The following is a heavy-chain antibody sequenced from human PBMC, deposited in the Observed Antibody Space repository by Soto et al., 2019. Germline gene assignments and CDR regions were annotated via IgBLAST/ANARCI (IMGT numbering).Heavy chain of an antibody. Sequence: GGSLRLSCADSGFTFSSYSMNWVRQAPGKGLEWVSYISSSSSTIYYADSVKGRFTISRDNAKNSLYLQMNSLRAEDTAVYYCARAYYYGSGSRSNYYYMDVWGKGTTVTVSS. CDR2: ISSSSSTI. CDR1: GFTFSSYS. CDR3: ARAYYYGSGSRSNYYYMDV. J-gene: IGHJ6*03. V-gene: IGHV3-48*01. D-gene: IGHD3-10*01.